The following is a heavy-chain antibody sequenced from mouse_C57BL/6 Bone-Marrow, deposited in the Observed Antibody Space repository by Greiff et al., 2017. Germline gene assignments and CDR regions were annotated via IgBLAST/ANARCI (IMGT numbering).Heavy chain of an antibody. Sequence: VQLQQSGAELVRPGASVKLSCTASGFNIKDDYMHWVKQRPEQGLEWIGWIDPEDGDTEYASKFQGKATITADTSSNTAYLQLSSRTSEDTAVYYCSTTYYYDYPRGFAYWGQGTLVTVSA. CDR3: STTYYYDYPRGFAY. CDR1: GFNIKDDY. D-gene: IGHD2-4*01. V-gene: IGHV14-4*01. J-gene: IGHJ3*01. CDR2: IDPEDGDT.